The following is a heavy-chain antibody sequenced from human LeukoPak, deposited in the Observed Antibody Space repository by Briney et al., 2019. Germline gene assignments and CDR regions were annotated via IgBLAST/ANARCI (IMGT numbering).Heavy chain of an antibody. CDR1: GGTFSSYA. V-gene: IGHV1-69*13. D-gene: IGHD5-24*01. CDR3: ARSMATITAEFDY. CDR2: IIPIFGTA. J-gene: IGHJ4*02. Sequence: GASVKVSCKASGGTFSSYAISWVRQAPGQGLEWMGGIIPIFGTANYAQKFQGRVTITADESTSTAYMELSSLRSEDTAVYYCARSMATITAEFDYWGQGTLVTVSS.